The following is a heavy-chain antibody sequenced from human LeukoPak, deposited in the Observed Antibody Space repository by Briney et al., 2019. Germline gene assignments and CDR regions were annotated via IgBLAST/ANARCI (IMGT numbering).Heavy chain of an antibody. J-gene: IGHJ1*01. CDR1: GFTFSSYW. Sequence: GGSLRLSCVASGFTFSSYWMTWVRQAPGKGLEWLANIKEDGSIQYYLDSVRGRFTISRDNAKTSVYLQLNSLRAEDTAVYYCARGGYYSSWSDNAEYLQHWGQGTLVTVSS. D-gene: IGHD6-13*01. CDR3: ARGGYYSSWSDNAEYLQH. CDR2: IKEDGSIQ. V-gene: IGHV3-7*01.